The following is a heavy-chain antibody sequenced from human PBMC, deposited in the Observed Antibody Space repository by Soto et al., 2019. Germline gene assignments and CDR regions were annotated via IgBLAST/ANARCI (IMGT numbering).Heavy chain of an antibody. V-gene: IGHV1-18*01. Sequence: ASVKVSCKASGHTFTSYGISWVRQAPGQGLEWMGWISAYNGNTNYAQKLQGRVTMTTDTSTSTAYMELRSLRSDDTAVYYCARVRQYYDFWSGYYDNDYWGQGTLVTVSS. CDR2: ISAYNGNT. CDR3: ARVRQYYDFWSGYYDNDY. J-gene: IGHJ4*02. D-gene: IGHD3-3*01. CDR1: GHTFTSYG.